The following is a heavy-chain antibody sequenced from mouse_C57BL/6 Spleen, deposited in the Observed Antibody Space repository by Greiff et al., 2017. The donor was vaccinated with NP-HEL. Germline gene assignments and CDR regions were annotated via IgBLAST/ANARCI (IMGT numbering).Heavy chain of an antibody. J-gene: IGHJ2*01. CDR3: TRVCTTTVVATSDYFDY. CDR1: GFTFSSYA. V-gene: IGHV5-9-1*02. D-gene: IGHD1-1*01. Sequence: EVKLVESGEGLVKPGGSLKLSCAASGFTFSSYAMSWVRQTPEKRLEWVAYISSGGDYIYYADTVKGRFTISRDNARNTLYLQMSGLKSEDTAMYYCTRVCTTTVVATSDYFDYWGQGTTLTVSS. CDR2: ISSGGDYI.